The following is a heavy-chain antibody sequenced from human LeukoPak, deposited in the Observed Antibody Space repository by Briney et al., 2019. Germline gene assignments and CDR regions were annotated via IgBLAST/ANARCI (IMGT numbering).Heavy chain of an antibody. CDR2: INHSGST. D-gene: IGHD6-19*01. Sequence: TSETLSLTCAVYGGSFSGYYWSWIRQPPGKGLEWIGEINHSGSTNYNPSLKSRVTISVDTSKNQFSLKLSSVTAADTAVYYCARRPSSGWSYRYFDYWGQGTLVTVSS. CDR3: ARRPSSGWSYRYFDY. V-gene: IGHV4-34*01. CDR1: GGSFSGYY. J-gene: IGHJ4*02.